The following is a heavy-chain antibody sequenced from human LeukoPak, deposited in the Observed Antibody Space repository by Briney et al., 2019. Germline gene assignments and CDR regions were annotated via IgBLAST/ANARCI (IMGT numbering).Heavy chain of an antibody. J-gene: IGHJ4*02. V-gene: IGHV3-23*01. Sequence: GGSLRLSCAASGFTFSSYDMSWVRQAPGKGLEWASAIRGSGDSTYYADSVKGRFTISRDNAKNSLYLQMNSLRAEDTAVYYCARDRGRREFDYWGQGTLVTVSS. CDR2: IRGSGDST. D-gene: IGHD1-26*01. CDR3: ARDRGRREFDY. CDR1: GFTFSSYD.